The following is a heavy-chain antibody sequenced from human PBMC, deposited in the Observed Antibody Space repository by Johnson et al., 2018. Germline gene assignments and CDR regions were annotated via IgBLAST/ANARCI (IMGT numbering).Heavy chain of an antibody. CDR3: AKDWQGLSYIFDI. CDR2: ISYDGSNK. V-gene: IGHV3-30*18. Sequence: QVQLVESGGGVVQXGRSXRLXCGASGLTIGTFGMHWVRQAPGKGLEWVAIISYDGSNKYYVDSVKGRFTISSDNSKHTVYLQMTSLRAEETAVYDCAKDWQGLSYIFDIWGQGTLVTVSS. J-gene: IGHJ3*02. CDR1: GLTIGTFG. D-gene: IGHD3-16*02.